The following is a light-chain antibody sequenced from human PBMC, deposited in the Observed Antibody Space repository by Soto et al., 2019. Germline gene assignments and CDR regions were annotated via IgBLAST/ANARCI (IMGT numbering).Light chain of an antibody. CDR3: LQYGGSPWA. J-gene: IGKJ1*01. CDR1: QSVRGDY. V-gene: IGKV3-20*01. Sequence: VLTQSPGTLSLSPGERATLSCRASQSVRGDYLAWYQQRPGQAPRLLIYVASSRATGIPDRFSGSGSGTDFTLTISMLEPEDFAVYYCLQYGGSPWALGPGNKVEI. CDR2: VAS.